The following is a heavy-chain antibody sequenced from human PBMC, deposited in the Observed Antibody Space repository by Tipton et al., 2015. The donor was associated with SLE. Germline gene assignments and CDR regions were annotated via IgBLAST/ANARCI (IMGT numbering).Heavy chain of an antibody. CDR3: TSGYDFWSPGY. J-gene: IGHJ4*02. CDR2: IRSKAYGGTT. V-gene: IGHV3-49*04. D-gene: IGHD3-3*01. Sequence: SLRLSCAASGFTFSSYWMSWVRQAPGKGLEWVGFIRSKAYGGTTEYAASVKGRFTISRDDSKSIAYLQMNSLKTEDTAVYYCTSGYDFWSPGYWGQGTLVTVSS. CDR1: GFTFSSYW.